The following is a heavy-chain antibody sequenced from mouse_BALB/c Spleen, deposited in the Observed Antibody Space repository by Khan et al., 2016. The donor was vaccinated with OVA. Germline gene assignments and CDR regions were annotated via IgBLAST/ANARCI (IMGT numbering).Heavy chain of an antibody. CDR3: ARPPYFSYVMVY. CDR2: INTYTGES. CDR1: GYTFTNFG. J-gene: IGHJ4*01. Sequence: QIPLVQSGPELKKPGETVKISCKASGYTFTNFGMNWVKQAPGKGLKWMGWINTYTGESTYADDFKGRFAFSLETSASTAYLQISNLKNEDTATYFCARPPYFSYVMVYWGQGTSVTVSS. D-gene: IGHD2-10*01. V-gene: IGHV9-3-1*01.